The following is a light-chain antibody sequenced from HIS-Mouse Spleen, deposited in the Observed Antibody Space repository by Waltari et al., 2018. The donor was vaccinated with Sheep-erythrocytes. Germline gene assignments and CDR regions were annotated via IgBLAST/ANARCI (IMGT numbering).Light chain of an antibody. J-gene: IGLJ3*02. Sequence: QSALTQPASVSGSPGQSITISCPGTSSDVGSYNLVSWYQQHPGKAPKLMNYEGSKRPSGVSNRFSGSKSGNTASLTISGLQAEDEADYYCCSYAGSSTPWVFGGGDQADRP. CDR2: EGS. V-gene: IGLV2-23*01. CDR3: CSYAGSSTPWV. CDR1: SSDVGSYNL.